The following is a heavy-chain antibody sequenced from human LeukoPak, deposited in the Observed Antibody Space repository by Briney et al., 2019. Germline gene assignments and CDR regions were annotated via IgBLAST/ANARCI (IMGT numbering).Heavy chain of an antibody. CDR1: GFTFSSYS. CDR2: ISGSGSGGST. D-gene: IGHD3-16*01. J-gene: IGHJ4*02. CDR3: ARVLGEARDY. Sequence: GGSLRLSCAASGFTFSSYSMNWVRQAPGKGLEWVSSISGSGSGGSTYYADSVKGRFTISRDNAKNSLYLQMNSLRVEDTAVYYCARVLGEARDYWGQGTLVTVSS. V-gene: IGHV3-21*01.